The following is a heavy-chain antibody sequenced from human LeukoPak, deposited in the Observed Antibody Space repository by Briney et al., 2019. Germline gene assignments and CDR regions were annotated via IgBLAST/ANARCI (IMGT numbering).Heavy chain of an antibody. CDR3: ARPLPRHCGDYVAVGY. J-gene: IGHJ4*02. CDR1: GYSFTSYW. CDR2: IYPGDSDT. V-gene: IGHV5-51*01. Sequence: GASLKISCKGSGYSFTSYWIGCGRQMPGKGLEWMGIIYPGDSDTRYSPSFQGQVTISADKSISTAYLQWSSLKASDTAMYYCARPLPRHCGDYVAVGYWGQGTLVTVSS. D-gene: IGHD4-17*01.